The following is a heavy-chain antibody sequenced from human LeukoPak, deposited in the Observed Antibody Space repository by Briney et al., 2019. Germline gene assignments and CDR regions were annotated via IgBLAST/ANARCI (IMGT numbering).Heavy chain of an antibody. Sequence: GGSLRLSWAAAGFTFSSYWMHWVRHPPGRGLVWVSRINSDGSSTSYADSVKGRFTISRDNSKNTPYRQMNSLRAEDTAVYYCARDFTSSVLRYFDWLSSHRDCHYWGQGTLVTVPS. J-gene: IGHJ4*02. CDR3: ARDFTSSVLRYFDWLSSHRDCHY. D-gene: IGHD3-9*01. V-gene: IGHV3-74*01. CDR1: GFTFSSYW. CDR2: INSDGSST.